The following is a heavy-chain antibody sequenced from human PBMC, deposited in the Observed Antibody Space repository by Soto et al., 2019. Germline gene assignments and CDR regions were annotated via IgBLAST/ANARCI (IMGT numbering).Heavy chain of an antibody. D-gene: IGHD6-19*01. CDR1: GFTFSNYA. CDR2: ITHSGGST. Sequence: EVQLLQSGGGLVQPGGSLRLSCATSGFTFSNYAMSWVRQAPGKGLEWVSTITHSGGSTYYAASVKGRFTISRDNSKNTLYLQMNNLRAEDTALYYCAKDPLVVGVAGFDTPFDYWGQGNLVTVSS. CDR3: AKDPLVVGVAGFDTPFDY. J-gene: IGHJ4*02. V-gene: IGHV3-23*01.